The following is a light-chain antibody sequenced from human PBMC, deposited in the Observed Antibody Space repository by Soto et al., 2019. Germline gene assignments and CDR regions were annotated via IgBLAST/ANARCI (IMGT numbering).Light chain of an antibody. CDR1: QSVSSD. CDR3: QQYGSSPRT. V-gene: IGKV3-20*01. CDR2: GAS. J-gene: IGKJ1*01. Sequence: ERVMAQSSPTLSVSPGERATLSCRASQSVSSDLAWYQQKPGQAPRLLIYGASNRATGIPDRFSGSGSGTDFTLTISRLEPEDFAVYYCQQYGSSPRTFGQGTKVDIK.